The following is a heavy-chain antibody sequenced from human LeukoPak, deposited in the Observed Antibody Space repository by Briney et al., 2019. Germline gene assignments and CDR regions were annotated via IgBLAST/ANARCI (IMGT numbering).Heavy chain of an antibody. Sequence: SETLSLTCAVYGGSFSGYYWSWIRQPPGKGLEWIGEINHSGSTNYNPSLKSRVTISVDTSKNQFSLKLSSVTAADTAVYYCARVEYDGITAAGSLDYWGQGTLVTVSS. CDR1: GGSFSGYY. CDR3: ARVEYDGITAAGSLDY. J-gene: IGHJ4*02. V-gene: IGHV4-34*01. D-gene: IGHD6-13*01. CDR2: INHSGST.